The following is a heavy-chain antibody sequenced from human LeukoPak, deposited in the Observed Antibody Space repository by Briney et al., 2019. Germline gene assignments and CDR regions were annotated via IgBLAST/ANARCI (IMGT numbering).Heavy chain of an antibody. Sequence: GASVKVFCKASGYTFTGYYMHWVRQAPGQGLEWMGWINPNSGGTNYAQKFQGRVTMTRDTSISTAYMELSRLRSDDTAVYYCARAERYCSGGSCSDYFDYWGQGTLVTVSS. CDR3: ARAERYCSGGSCSDYFDY. J-gene: IGHJ4*02. D-gene: IGHD2-15*01. CDR1: GYTFTGYY. V-gene: IGHV1-2*02. CDR2: INPNSGGT.